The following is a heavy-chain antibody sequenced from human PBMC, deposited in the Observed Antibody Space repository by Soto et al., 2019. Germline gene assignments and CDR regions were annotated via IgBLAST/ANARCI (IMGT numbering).Heavy chain of an antibody. CDR1: GDTLSSDA. V-gene: IGHV1-69*01. Sequence: SVKVSRKASGDTLSSDAVSWVRQAPRQGLEWMGGIIPIFGTANYAQKFQGRVTITADESTSTAYMELSSLRSEDTAVYYCARSIGDIVVVPAATYYYYGMDVWGQGTTVTVSS. CDR2: IIPIFGTA. D-gene: IGHD2-2*01. J-gene: IGHJ6*02. CDR3: ARSIGDIVVVPAATYYYYGMDV.